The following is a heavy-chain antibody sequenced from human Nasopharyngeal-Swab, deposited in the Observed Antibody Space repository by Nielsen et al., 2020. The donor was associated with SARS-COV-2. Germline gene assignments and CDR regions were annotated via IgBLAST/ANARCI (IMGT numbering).Heavy chain of an antibody. D-gene: IGHD3-10*01. J-gene: IGHJ6*03. CDR2: ISVDGRNS. Sequence: GGSLRRSCAASGFVFSTYSMHWVRLAPGKGLEWVALISVDGRNSNYADSVKGRFIISRDNSEKTVDLQMNSLRGEDTAVYYCARARGYLTHYYMDVWGSGTTVTVSS. CDR1: GFVFSTYS. CDR3: ARARGYLTHYYMDV. V-gene: IGHV3-30*04.